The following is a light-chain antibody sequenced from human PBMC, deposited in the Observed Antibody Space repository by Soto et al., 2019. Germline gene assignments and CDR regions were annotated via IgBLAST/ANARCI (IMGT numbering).Light chain of an antibody. CDR1: QSVSSY. CDR2: DAS. J-gene: IGKJ4*01. V-gene: IGKV3-11*01. CDR3: QQRNDGLT. Sequence: EIVLTQSPATLSLSPGERATLSCRASQSVSSYLAWYQQKPGQAPRLLIYDASNRATGIPARFSGSGSGTDFTLTINNLEPEDFAVYYCQQRNDGLTFGGGTKVDIK.